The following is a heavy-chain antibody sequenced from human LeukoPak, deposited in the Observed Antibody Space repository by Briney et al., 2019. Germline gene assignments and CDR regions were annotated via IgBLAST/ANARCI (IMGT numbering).Heavy chain of an antibody. Sequence: GESLKISCKGSGYSFTSYWIGWVRQMPGKGLEWMGIIYPGDSDTRCSPSFQGQVTISADKSISTAYLQWSSLKASDTAMYYCARHQRYSGSYHRWFDPWGQGTLVTVSS. V-gene: IGHV5-51*01. CDR1: GYSFTSYW. CDR2: IYPGDSDT. J-gene: IGHJ5*02. CDR3: ARHQRYSGSYHRWFDP. D-gene: IGHD1-26*01.